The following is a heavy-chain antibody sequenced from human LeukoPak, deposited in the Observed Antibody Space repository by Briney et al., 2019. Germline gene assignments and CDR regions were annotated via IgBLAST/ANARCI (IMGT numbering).Heavy chain of an antibody. Sequence: SETLSLTCTVSGGSISSYYWSWIRQPAGKGLEWIGRIYTSGSTNYNPSLKSRVTMSVDTSKNQFSLKLSSVTAADTAVYYCARRIVVVTARNYNWFDPWGQGTLVTVSS. CDR1: GGSISSYY. CDR3: ARRIVVVTARNYNWFDP. D-gene: IGHD2-21*02. J-gene: IGHJ5*02. V-gene: IGHV4-4*07. CDR2: IYTSGST.